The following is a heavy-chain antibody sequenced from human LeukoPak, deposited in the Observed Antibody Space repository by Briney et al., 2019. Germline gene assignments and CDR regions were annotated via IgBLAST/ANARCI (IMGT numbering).Heavy chain of an antibody. V-gene: IGHV3-21*01. CDR2: ISSSSSYI. CDR3: ARDSRFRTTVTEGSFDY. D-gene: IGHD4-17*01. Sequence: PGGSLRLSCAASGFTFSSYSMNWVRQAPGKGLEWVSSISSSSSYIYYADSVKGRFTISRDNAKNSLYLQMNSLRAEDTAVYYCARDSRFRTTVTEGSFDYWGQGTLVTVSS. J-gene: IGHJ4*02. CDR1: GFTFSSYS.